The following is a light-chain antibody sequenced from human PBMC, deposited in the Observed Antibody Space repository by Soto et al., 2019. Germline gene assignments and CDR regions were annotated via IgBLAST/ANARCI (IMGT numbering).Light chain of an antibody. Sequence: DIQLTQSPSFLSASVGDRVTITCRASQGISSYLAWYQQRPGKAPKLLIYAASTLQSGVPSRFSGRGSGTEFTLTISSLQPEDFATYYCQQLNSHPQMYTFGQGTNLEIK. CDR2: AAS. CDR3: QQLNSHPQMYT. V-gene: IGKV1-9*01. CDR1: QGISSY. J-gene: IGKJ2*01.